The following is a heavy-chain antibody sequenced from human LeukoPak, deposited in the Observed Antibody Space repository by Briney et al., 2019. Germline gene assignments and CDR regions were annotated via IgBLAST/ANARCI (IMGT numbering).Heavy chain of an antibody. CDR2: INHSGST. D-gene: IGHD6-13*01. J-gene: IGHJ4*02. CDR1: GGSLSGYY. CDR3: ARHGRRSPLDY. V-gene: IGHV4-34*01. Sequence: PSETLSLTCAVYGGSLSGYYWSWIRQPPGKGLEWIGEINHSGSTNYNPSLKSRVTISVDTSKNQFSLKLSSVTAADTAVYYCARHGRRSPLDYWGQGTLVTVSS.